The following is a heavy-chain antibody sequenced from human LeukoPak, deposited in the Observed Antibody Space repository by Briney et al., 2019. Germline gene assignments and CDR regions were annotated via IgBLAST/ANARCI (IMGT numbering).Heavy chain of an antibody. Sequence: GTSLRLSCAASGFTFNNYVMHWVRQAPGKGLEWVALMSHDGSTKIYADFLKGRFTTSRDDSKSTLSLQMNSLRIDDTAFYYCAREGYGSGRAAAFDYWGQGTLVTVSS. CDR3: AREGYGSGRAAAFDY. CDR1: GFTFNNYV. V-gene: IGHV3-30*03. CDR2: MSHDGSTK. J-gene: IGHJ4*02. D-gene: IGHD6-19*01.